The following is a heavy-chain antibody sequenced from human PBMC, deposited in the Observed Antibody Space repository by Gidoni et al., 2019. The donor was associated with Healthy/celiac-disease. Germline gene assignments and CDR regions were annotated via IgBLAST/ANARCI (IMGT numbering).Heavy chain of an antibody. Sequence: EVQLVESGGGLVQPGGALRRSCAASGFPFSRYSMNWVRQAPGKGLEWVSYISSSSSTIYYADSVKGRFTISRDNAKNSLYLQMNSLRAEDTAVYYCARDDIAAAAHWGQGTLVTVSS. CDR3: ARDDIAAAAH. CDR1: GFPFSRYS. CDR2: ISSSSSTI. J-gene: IGHJ4*02. D-gene: IGHD6-13*01. V-gene: IGHV3-48*01.